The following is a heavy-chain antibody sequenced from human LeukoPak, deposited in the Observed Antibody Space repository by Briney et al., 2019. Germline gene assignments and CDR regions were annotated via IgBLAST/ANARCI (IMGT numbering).Heavy chain of an antibody. Sequence: GGSLRLSCAASGFTVSSNYMSRVRQAPGKGLEWVSVIYSGGSTYYADSVKGRFTISRDNSKNTLYLQMNSLRAEDTAVYYCARSGYCSGGSCYLDAFDIWGQGTMVTVSS. D-gene: IGHD2-15*01. J-gene: IGHJ3*02. V-gene: IGHV3-53*01. CDR2: IYSGGST. CDR3: ARSGYCSGGSCYLDAFDI. CDR1: GFTVSSNY.